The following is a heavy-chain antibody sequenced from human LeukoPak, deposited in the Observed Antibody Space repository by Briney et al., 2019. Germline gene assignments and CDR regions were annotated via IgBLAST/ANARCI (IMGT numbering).Heavy chain of an antibody. CDR1: GGSFSCYY. D-gene: IGHD3-3*01. V-gene: IGHV4-34*01. CDR2: INHSGST. Sequence: SGTLSLTCAVYGGSFSCYYWTWIRQPPGKGLEWIGEINHSGSTSYNPSLKSRVTISVDTSKNQFSLKLCSVTAAETAVYYCVRVTARCRVGGVMGWFDPWGKGTLVTVSS. J-gene: IGHJ5*02. CDR3: VRVTARCRVGGVMGWFDP.